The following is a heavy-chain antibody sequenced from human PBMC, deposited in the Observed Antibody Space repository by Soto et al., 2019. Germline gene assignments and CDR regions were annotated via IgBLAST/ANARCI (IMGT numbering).Heavy chain of an antibody. CDR3: AREDYRSVYSTGMDV. J-gene: IGHJ6*02. D-gene: IGHD3-3*01. V-gene: IGHV1-2*02. CDR2: INPNSGDT. Sequence: ASVKVSWKASGYAFIGYYIHWVRQAPGQGLEWMGWINPNSGDTDYAQNFQGRVTMTRDTSISTGYTELSRLRSDDTAMYYCAREDYRSVYSTGMDVWGQGTTVTVFS. CDR1: GYAFIGYY.